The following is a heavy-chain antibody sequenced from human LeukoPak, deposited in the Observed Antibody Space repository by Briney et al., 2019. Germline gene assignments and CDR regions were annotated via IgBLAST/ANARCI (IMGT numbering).Heavy chain of an antibody. CDR1: GGSISSYY. V-gene: IGHV4-4*07. D-gene: IGHD6-19*01. J-gene: IGHJ3*02. Sequence: SETLSLTCTVSGGSISSYYWSWIRQPAGKGLEWIGRIYTSGSTNYNPSLKSRVTMSVDTSKNQFSLKLSSVTAADTAVYYCARDSNSSGWQLVPTGAFDIWGQGTMVTVSP. CDR2: IYTSGST. CDR3: ARDSNSSGWQLVPTGAFDI.